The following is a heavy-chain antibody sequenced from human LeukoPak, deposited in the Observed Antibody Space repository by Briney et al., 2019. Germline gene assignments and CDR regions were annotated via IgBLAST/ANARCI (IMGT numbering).Heavy chain of an antibody. J-gene: IGHJ4*02. CDR1: GGSISGYY. CDR3: ARGLGSRYYFNS. V-gene: IGHV4-59*01. D-gene: IGHD3-10*01. CDR2: IYSSGTT. Sequence: PSETLSLTCTVSGGSISGYYWSWIRQPPGKGLEWIGYIYSSGTTNYNPSLKSQITISLDTSKNQFSLKLSSVTAADTAVYYCARGLGSRYYFNSWGQGTLVTVSS.